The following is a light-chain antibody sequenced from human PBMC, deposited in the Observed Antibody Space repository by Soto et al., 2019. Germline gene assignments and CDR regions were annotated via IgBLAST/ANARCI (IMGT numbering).Light chain of an antibody. Sequence: DIQMTQSPSILSASVGDRVTITCRASQSISSWLAWYQQKPGKAPKLLIYDASSLESGVPSRFSGSGSGTEFTLTLSSLQPDDFATYYCQQYNTYWTFGQGTKVEIK. CDR3: QQYNTYWT. V-gene: IGKV1-5*01. CDR1: QSISSW. J-gene: IGKJ1*01. CDR2: DAS.